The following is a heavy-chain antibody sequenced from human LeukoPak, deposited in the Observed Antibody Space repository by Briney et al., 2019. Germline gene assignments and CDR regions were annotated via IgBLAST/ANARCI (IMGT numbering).Heavy chain of an antibody. D-gene: IGHD5-18*01. CDR1: GFTFSSFW. CDR2: INTDGSST. Sequence: GGSLRLSCAASGFTFSSFWRHWVRQAPGKGLVWVSRINTDGSSTAYAASVKDRFTISRDNAKNTLYLQVNRLTAEDTAVYYCARDGRYSYGYEWNYWGQGTLVTVSS. V-gene: IGHV3-74*01. J-gene: IGHJ4*02. CDR3: ARDGRYSYGYEWNY.